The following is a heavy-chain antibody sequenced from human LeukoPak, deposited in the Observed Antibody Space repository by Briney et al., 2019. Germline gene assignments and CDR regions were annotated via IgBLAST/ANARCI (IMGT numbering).Heavy chain of an antibody. CDR1: GFTFSNYW. CDR3: ARSARAAADY. D-gene: IGHD6-13*01. CDR2: INNDGSTT. V-gene: IGHV3-74*01. J-gene: IGHJ4*02. Sequence: GGSLRVSCAASGFTFSNYWMQWVRQAPGKGLEWVSRINNDGSTTWYADAVKGRFTVSRDNAKSTLYLQMNSLRADDMGVYYCARSARAAADYWGQGTLVTVSS.